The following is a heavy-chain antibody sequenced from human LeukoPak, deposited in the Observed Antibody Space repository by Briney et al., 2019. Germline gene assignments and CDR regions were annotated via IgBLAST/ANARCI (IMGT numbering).Heavy chain of an antibody. CDR2: ISYDGSNK. Sequence: GGSLRLSCAASGFTFSSYGMHWVRQAPGKGLEWVAVISYDGSNKYYADSVKGRFTISRDNSKNTLYLQMNSLRAEDTAVYYCARGDGYTLGNYFDYWGQGTLVTVSS. D-gene: IGHD5-24*01. CDR1: GFTFSSYG. V-gene: IGHV3-30*03. CDR3: ARGDGYTLGNYFDY. J-gene: IGHJ4*02.